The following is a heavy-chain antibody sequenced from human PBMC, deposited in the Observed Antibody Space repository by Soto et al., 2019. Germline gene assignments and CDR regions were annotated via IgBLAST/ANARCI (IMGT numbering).Heavy chain of an antibody. CDR3: VTWSRLGYCSGGSCSRPARDDY. D-gene: IGHD2-15*01. V-gene: IGHV1-24*01. Sequence: ASVKVSCKVSGYTPTELSMHWVRQAPGKGLEWMGGFDPEDGETIYAQKFQGGVTMTEDTSTDTAYMELSSLRSEDTAVYYCVTWSRLGYCSGGSCSRPARDDYWGQGTLVTVSS. CDR2: FDPEDGET. J-gene: IGHJ4*02. CDR1: GYTPTELS.